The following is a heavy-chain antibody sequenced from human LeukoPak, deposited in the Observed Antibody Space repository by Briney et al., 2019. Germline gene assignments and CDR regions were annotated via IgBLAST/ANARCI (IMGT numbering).Heavy chain of an antibody. CDR3: ARWTATYLDY. D-gene: IGHD3/OR15-3a*01. CDR1: GGTFSSYA. V-gene: IGHV1-46*01. CDR2: INPSGGST. J-gene: IGHJ4*02. Sequence: GASVKVSCKASGGTFSSYAISWVRQAPGQGLEWMGIINPSGGSTNYAQKFQGRVTMTRDTSTSTVYMELSSLRSEDSAVYYCARWTATYLDYWGQGTLVTVSS.